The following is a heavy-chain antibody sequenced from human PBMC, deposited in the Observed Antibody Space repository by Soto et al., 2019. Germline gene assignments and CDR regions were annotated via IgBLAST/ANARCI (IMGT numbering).Heavy chain of an antibody. J-gene: IGHJ4*02. Sequence: QVQLQESGPGLVKPSQTLSLTCTVSGGSISSGGYYWSWIRQHPGKGLEWIGYIYYSGSTYYNPSLKSRVTISVDTSKNQCSLKLSSVTAADTAVYYCAGTPSSVLLWFGEFGYWGQGTLVTVSS. CDR1: GGSISSGGYY. CDR2: IYYSGST. CDR3: AGTPSSVLLWFGEFGY. V-gene: IGHV4-31*03. D-gene: IGHD3-10*01.